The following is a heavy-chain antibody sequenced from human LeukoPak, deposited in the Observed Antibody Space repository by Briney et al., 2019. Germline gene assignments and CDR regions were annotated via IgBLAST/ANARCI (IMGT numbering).Heavy chain of an antibody. J-gene: IGHJ3*02. V-gene: IGHV4-59*01. CDR3: ARDRSGWSRDAFDI. Sequence: SETLSLTCTVSGGSISSYYWSWIRQPPGKGLEWIGCIYYSGSTNYNPSLKSRVTISVDTSKNQFSLKLSSVTAADTAVYYCARDRSGWSRDAFDIWGQGTMVTVSS. CDR1: GGSISSYY. CDR2: IYYSGST. D-gene: IGHD6-19*01.